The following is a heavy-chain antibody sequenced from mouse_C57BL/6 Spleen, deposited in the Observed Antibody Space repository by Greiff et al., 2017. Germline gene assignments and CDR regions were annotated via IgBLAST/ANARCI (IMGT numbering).Heavy chain of an antibody. V-gene: IGHV5-9-1*02. Sequence: EVKLVESGEGLVKPGGSLKLSCAASGFTFSSYAMSWVRQTPEKRLEWVAYISSGGDYIYYADTVKGRFTISRDNARNTLYLQMSSLKSEDTAMYYCTRDSPGSSYWSDYWGQGTTLTVSS. CDR2: ISSGGDYI. J-gene: IGHJ2*01. CDR3: TRDSPGSSYWSDY. D-gene: IGHD1-1*01. CDR1: GFTFSSYA.